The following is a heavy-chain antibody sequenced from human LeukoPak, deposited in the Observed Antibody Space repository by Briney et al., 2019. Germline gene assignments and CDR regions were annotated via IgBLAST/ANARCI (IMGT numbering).Heavy chain of an antibody. J-gene: IGHJ4*02. V-gene: IGHV3-23*01. D-gene: IGHD2-2*01. CDR3: AKEGWYIVVVPAATTFDY. CDR2: ISGSGGST. Sequence: GGSLRLSCAASGFTFSSYAMSWVRQAPGKGLEWVSAISGSGGSTYYADFVKGRFTISRDNSKNTLYLQMNSLRAEDTAVYYCAKEGWYIVVVPAATTFDYWGQGTLVTVSS. CDR1: GFTFSSYA.